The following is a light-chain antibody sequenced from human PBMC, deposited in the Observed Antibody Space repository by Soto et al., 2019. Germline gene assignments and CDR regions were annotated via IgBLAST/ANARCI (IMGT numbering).Light chain of an antibody. CDR3: QQYSDWPPSIT. Sequence: EIVMTQSPATLSVSPGERATLSCRASQSVSRNLAWYQQKPGQAPRLLIYGVFTRATGIPARFSASGSGTEFTLTISSLQSEDFAVYYCQQYSDWPPSITFGQGTRLEIK. J-gene: IGKJ5*01. CDR1: QSVSRN. V-gene: IGKV3-15*01. CDR2: GVF.